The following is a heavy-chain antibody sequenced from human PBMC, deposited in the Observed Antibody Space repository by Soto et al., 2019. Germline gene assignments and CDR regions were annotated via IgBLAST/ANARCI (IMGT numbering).Heavy chain of an antibody. J-gene: IGHJ6*02. CDR2: IAFDGSNE. V-gene: IGHV3-30-3*02. D-gene: IGHD1-20*01. CDR3: AKNSITTGYYYAIDV. Sequence: GGSLRLSCAASENTFSTYYMHWVRQAPGKGLEWVAVIAFDGSNEYYADSVKGRFTISRDNSKNILFLQMNSLRPDDTAVYYCAKNSITTGYYYAIDVWGQGTTVTVSS. CDR1: ENTFSTYY.